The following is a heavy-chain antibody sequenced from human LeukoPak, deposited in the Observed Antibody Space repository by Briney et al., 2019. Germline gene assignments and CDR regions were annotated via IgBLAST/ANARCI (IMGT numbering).Heavy chain of an antibody. CDR2: IYSTGST. J-gene: IGHJ4*02. CDR1: GGSISSYY. D-gene: IGHD6-19*01. V-gene: IGHV4-59*08. Sequence: SETLSLTCTVSGGSISSYYWSWIRQPPGKGLEWIGYIYSTGSTNYNPSLKSRATISLDTSKNQFSLRLTSLTAADTAVYYCVRQGRSSGPWGYWGQGTLVTVSS. CDR3: VRQGRSSGPWGY.